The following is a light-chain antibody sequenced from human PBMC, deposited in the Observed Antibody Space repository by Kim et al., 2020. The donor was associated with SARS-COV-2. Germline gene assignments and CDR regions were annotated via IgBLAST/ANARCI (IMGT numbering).Light chain of an antibody. V-gene: IGKV3-20*01. CDR2: ATS. CDR1: QSVISNY. J-gene: IGKJ2*01. CDR3: QHYSSPPYT. Sequence: EIVLTQSPGTLSLSPGERATLPCRASQSVISNYLAWYQQKPGQAPRLLIYATSSRATGIPDRFSGSGSGTEFTLTISRLEPEDFAVYYCQHYSSPPYTFGQGTKLEI.